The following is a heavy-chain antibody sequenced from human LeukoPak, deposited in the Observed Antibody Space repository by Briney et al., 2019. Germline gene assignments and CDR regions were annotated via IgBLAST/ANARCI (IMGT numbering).Heavy chain of an antibody. V-gene: IGHV3-33*01. Sequence: GGSLRPSCAASGFRFSYYGMHWVRQAPGKGPEWVAVIWYDGSKKYYADSVKGRFTISRDNSKNTLYLQMNSLRVEDTAVYYCARVANITTFGMDVWGQGTTATVSS. CDR1: GFRFSYYG. J-gene: IGHJ6*02. D-gene: IGHD3-9*01. CDR3: ARVANITTFGMDV. CDR2: IWYDGSKK.